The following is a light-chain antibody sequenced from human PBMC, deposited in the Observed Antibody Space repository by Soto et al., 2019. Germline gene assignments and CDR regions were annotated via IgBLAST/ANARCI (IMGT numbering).Light chain of an antibody. CDR1: SSDVGSYNL. Sequence: QSVLTHPASVSLSPGQSITISCTGTSSDVGSYNLVSWYQQHPGKAPKLMIYEDNKRPSGVSNRFSVSKSGYTASLTVSGLQAEDEADYYCCSYARTSTYVFGSGTKVTVL. CDR3: CSYARTSTYV. CDR2: EDN. J-gene: IGLJ1*01. V-gene: IGLV2-23*01.